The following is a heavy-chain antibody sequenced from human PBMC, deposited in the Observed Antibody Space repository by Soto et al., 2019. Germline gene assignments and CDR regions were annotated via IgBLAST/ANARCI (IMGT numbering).Heavy chain of an antibody. V-gene: IGHV1-69*13. D-gene: IGHD5-12*01. J-gene: IGHJ4*02. Sequence: ASVKVSCKASGGTFSSYAISWVRQAPGQGLEWMGGIIPIFGTANYAQKFQGRVTITADESTSTAYMELSSLRSEDTAVYYCARVKWPPHGGPLYFDYWGQGTLVTVPS. CDR3: ARVKWPPHGGPLYFDY. CDR2: IIPIFGTA. CDR1: GGTFSSYA.